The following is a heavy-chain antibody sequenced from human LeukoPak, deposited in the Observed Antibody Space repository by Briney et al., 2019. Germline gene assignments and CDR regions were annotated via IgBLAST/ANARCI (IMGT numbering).Heavy chain of an antibody. V-gene: IGHV3-7*01. J-gene: IGHJ4*02. CDR1: GFTFSNYW. CDR3: ATDPAGIGSESY. Sequence: GGSLRLSCVVSGFTFSNYWMSWVRQAPGKGLEWVANIKRDGSDKYYVDSVKGRFTISRDNTKNSLFLQMNSLRAEDTAVYYCATDPAGIGSESYWGQGTLVTVSS. CDR2: IKRDGSDK. D-gene: IGHD1-14*01.